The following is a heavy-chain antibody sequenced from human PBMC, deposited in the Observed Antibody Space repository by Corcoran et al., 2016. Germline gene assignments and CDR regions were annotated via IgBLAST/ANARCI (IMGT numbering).Heavy chain of an antibody. V-gene: IGHV6-1*01. CDR3: ARDLETPSDYVWGSYRPPHDCFDI. CDR1: GDSVSSNSAA. Sequence: QVRLQQSGPGLVKHSQTLSLTCAISGDSVSSNSAAWNWIRQSPSRGLEWLGRTYYRSTWYNDYAASVKSRITINPDTSKNQFSLQLNSVTPEDTAMYYCARDLETPSDYVWGSYRPPHDCFDIWGQGTMVTVSS. D-gene: IGHD3-16*02. J-gene: IGHJ3*02. CDR2: TYYRSTWYN.